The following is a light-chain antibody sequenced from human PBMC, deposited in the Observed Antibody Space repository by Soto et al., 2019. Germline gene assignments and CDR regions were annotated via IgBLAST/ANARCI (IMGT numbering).Light chain of an antibody. J-gene: IGLJ2*01. CDR1: SSDVGGYNY. CDR2: DVS. CDR3: SSYTSSSTRVV. V-gene: IGLV2-14*03. Sequence: QSALTQPRSVSGSPGQSVTISCTGTSSDVGGYNYVSWYQQHPGKAPKVMIYDVSNRPSGVSNRFSGSKSGNTASLTISGLQVEDEADYYCSSYTSSSTRVVFGGGTKLTVL.